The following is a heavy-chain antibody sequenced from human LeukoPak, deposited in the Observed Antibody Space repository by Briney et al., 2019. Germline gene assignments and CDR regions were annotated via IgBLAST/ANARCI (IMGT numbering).Heavy chain of an antibody. D-gene: IGHD5-24*01. CDR1: GFXFSSYS. CDR2: ISSSSSYI. J-gene: IGHJ4*02. CDR3: ARDGETYYFDY. V-gene: IGHV3-21*01. Sequence: PGGSLRLSCAASGFXFSSYSINWVRQAPGKGLEWVSSISSSSSYIYYADSVKGRFTISRDNAKNSLYLQMNSLRAEDTAVYYCARDGETYYFDYWGQGTLVTVSS.